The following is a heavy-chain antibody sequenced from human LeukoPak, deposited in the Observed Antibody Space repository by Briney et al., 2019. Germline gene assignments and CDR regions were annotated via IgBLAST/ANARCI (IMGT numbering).Heavy chain of an antibody. J-gene: IGHJ6*02. CDR3: ARDLHYCVAMDV. Sequence: PGRSLRLACEAAGFPFSSYAMTWVRQAPGKWLEWVSSIGSDGKTHYSESVKGRFVISRDNFGGMVFLQLNSLRVEDTALYYCARDLHYCVAMDVWGQGNTVTVSS. V-gene: IGHV3-23*01. CDR1: GFPFSSYA. D-gene: IGHD3-10*02. CDR2: IGSDGKT.